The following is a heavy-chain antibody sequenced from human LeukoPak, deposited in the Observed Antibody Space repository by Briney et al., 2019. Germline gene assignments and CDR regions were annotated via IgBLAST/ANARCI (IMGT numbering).Heavy chain of an antibody. J-gene: IGHJ5*02. D-gene: IGHD7-27*01. V-gene: IGHV1-8*02. CDR1: GYSFTNYD. CDR2: VNPNNGDA. CDR3: ARGLGTYWGKDFLNWFDP. Sequence: GASVKVSCKASGYSFTNYDINWVRRAAGRGLEWMGWVNPNNGDAGFSQKFQGRVTLTSNTSLTTAYMELTSLTSEDTAVYYCARGLGTYWGKDFLNWFDPWGQGTLVTVSS.